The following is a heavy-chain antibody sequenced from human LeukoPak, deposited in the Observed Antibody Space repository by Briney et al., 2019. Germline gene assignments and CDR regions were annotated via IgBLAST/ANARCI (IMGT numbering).Heavy chain of an antibody. CDR3: ARDMIGGYDRPSDY. CDR1: GGTFSSYA. CDR2: INPSGGST. V-gene: IGHV1-46*01. Sequence: ASVKVSCKASGGTFSSYAISWVRQAPGQGLEWMGIINPSGGSTSYAQKFQGRVTMTRDTSTSTVYMELSSLRSEDTAVYYCARDMIGGYDRPSDYWGQGTLVTVSS. D-gene: IGHD5-12*01. J-gene: IGHJ4*02.